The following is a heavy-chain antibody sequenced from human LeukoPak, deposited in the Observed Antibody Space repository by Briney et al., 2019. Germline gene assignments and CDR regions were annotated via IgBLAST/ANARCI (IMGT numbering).Heavy chain of an antibody. Sequence: GGSLRLSCAASGFTFSSYAMSWVRQAPGKGLEWVAAISGSGGSTYYADSVKGRFTISRDNSKNTLYLQMNSLRAEDTAVYYCARDRFLISGSYYYGMDVWGQGTTVTVSS. J-gene: IGHJ6*02. D-gene: IGHD3-10*01. CDR2: ISGSGGST. CDR3: ARDRFLISGSYYYGMDV. CDR1: GFTFSSYA. V-gene: IGHV3-23*01.